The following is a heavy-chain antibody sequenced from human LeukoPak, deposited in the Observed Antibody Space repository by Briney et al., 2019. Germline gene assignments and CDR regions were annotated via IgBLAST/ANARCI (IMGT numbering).Heavy chain of an antibody. CDR1: GFIFSSHW. D-gene: IGHD6-13*01. J-gene: IGHJ4*02. CDR3: ARGLFTAAGTSN. Sequence: GGSLRLSCAASGFIFSSHWMHWVRHAPGKGLVWVSRVNSDGSEINYADSVKGRFTISRDNAKNSLYLQMNSLRAEDTAVYYCARGLFTAAGTSNWGQGTLVTVSS. CDR2: VNSDGSEI. V-gene: IGHV3-74*01.